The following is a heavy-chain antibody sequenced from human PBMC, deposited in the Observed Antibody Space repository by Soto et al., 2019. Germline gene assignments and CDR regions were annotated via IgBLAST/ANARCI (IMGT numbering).Heavy chain of an antibody. CDR3: ARDYCGGGSCYIFYFDL. J-gene: IGHJ4*02. Sequence: SLRLSCAASGFTFSSYWMHWVRQAPGKGLVWVSRINSDGSTTSYADSVKGRFTISRDNSENTLSLQMNSLRAEDTAVYYCARDYCGGGSCYIFYFDLWGQGTPVTVSS. CDR1: GFTFSSYW. V-gene: IGHV3-74*01. D-gene: IGHD2-15*01. CDR2: INSDGSTT.